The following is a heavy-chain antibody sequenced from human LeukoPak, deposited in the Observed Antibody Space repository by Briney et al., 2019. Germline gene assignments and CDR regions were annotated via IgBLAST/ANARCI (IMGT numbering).Heavy chain of an antibody. Sequence: GGSLRLSCAASGFTFSNAWMSWVRQDPGKGLEWVARIKSKTDGETTDYDAPVKGRFTISRDDSKNTLYLQMNSLKTEDTAVYYCTTHCYDSSGYWGAFDYWGQGTLVTVSS. CDR1: GFTFSNAW. CDR3: TTHCYDSSGYWGAFDY. CDR2: IKSKTDGETT. J-gene: IGHJ4*02. D-gene: IGHD3-22*01. V-gene: IGHV3-15*01.